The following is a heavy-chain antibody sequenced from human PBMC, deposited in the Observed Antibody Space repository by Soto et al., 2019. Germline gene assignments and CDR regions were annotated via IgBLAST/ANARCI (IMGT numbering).Heavy chain of an antibody. D-gene: IGHD1-1*01. V-gene: IGHV1-18*01. J-gene: IGHJ4*02. CDR1: GYTFTSYG. CDR3: ARGRYGDY. CDR2: ISAHNGNP. Sequence: QVHLVQSGAEVKKPGASVKVSCKASGYTFTSYGITWVRQAPGQGLEWMGWISAHNGNPDYAQKPQGRVIVTRDTSTSTAYMELRSLRSDDTAVYYCARGRYGDYWGQGALVTVSS.